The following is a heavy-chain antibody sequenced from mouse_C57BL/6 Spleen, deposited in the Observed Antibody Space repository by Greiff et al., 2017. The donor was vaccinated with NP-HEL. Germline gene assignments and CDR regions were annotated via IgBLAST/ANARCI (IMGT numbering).Heavy chain of an antibody. J-gene: IGHJ1*03. CDR2: IDPSDSET. Sequence: QVQLQQPGAELVRPGSSVKLSCKASGYTFTSYWMHWVKQRPIQGLEWIGNIDPSDSETHYNQKFKDKATLTVDKSSSTAYMQLSSLTSEDSAVYYCARTPHCYGTGWYFDVWGTGTTVTVSS. CDR1: GYTFTSYW. V-gene: IGHV1-52*01. CDR3: ARTPHCYGTGWYFDV. D-gene: IGHD1-1*01.